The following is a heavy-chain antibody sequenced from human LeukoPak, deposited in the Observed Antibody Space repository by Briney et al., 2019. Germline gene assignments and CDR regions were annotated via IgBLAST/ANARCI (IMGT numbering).Heavy chain of an antibody. CDR3: AKDRQQLANLDY. J-gene: IGHJ4*02. Sequence: PGGSLRLSRAASGFTFSTYGMSWVRQPPGKGLEWVSGISGSGGSTYYADSVKGRFTISRDNSENTLYLQMNRLRAEDTARYYCAKDRQQLANLDYWGQGTLVTVSS. CDR1: GFTFSTYG. CDR2: ISGSGGST. D-gene: IGHD6-13*01. V-gene: IGHV3-23*01.